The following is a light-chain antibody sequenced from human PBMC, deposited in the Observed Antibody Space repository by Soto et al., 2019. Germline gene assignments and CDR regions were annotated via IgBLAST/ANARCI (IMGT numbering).Light chain of an antibody. Sequence: ETVMTQSPDTLSVSPGERASLSCRASQSVRSNLAWYQQKPGQAPRLLIYGASTGATGIPARFSGRGSGTEFTLTISSLQPEDFAVYYCQQYNNWPQWTFGQGTKVDIK. CDR1: QSVRSN. CDR3: QQYNNWPQWT. CDR2: GAS. V-gene: IGKV3-15*01. J-gene: IGKJ1*01.